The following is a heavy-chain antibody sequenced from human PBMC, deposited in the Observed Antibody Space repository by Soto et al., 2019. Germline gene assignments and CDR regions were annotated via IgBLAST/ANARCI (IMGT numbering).Heavy chain of an antibody. J-gene: IGHJ6*02. CDR2: ISSSSSTI. V-gene: IGHV3-48*02. D-gene: IGHD3-10*01. CDR3: ARDRMVRGDNYGMDV. Sequence: EVQLVESGGGLVQPGGSLRLSCAASGFTFSSYSMNWVRQAPGKGLEWVSYISSSSSTIYYADSVKGRFTISRDNAKNSLYLQMNSLRDEDTAVYYCARDRMVRGDNYGMDVWGHGTTVTVSS. CDR1: GFTFSSYS.